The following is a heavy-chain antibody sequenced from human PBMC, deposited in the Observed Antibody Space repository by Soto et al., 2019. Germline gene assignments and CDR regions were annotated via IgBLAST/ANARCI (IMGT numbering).Heavy chain of an antibody. CDR3: GRGRSGQIVVFY. CDR2: IGPESGAT. J-gene: IGHJ4*02. CDR1: GYTFTGHC. Sequence: GASVEVSCKASGYTFTGHCIHWVRQAPEQGPEWMGEIGPESGATRYAQKFQGRVTMTRDTSITTVYMELKNLSPDDTAVYYCGRGRSGQIVVFYWGQGTPVTVSS. D-gene: IGHD1-26*01. V-gene: IGHV1-2*02.